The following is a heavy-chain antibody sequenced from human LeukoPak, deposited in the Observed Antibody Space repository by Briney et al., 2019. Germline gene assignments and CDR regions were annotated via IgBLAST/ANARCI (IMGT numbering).Heavy chain of an antibody. V-gene: IGHV1-2*02. CDR2: INPNSGGT. D-gene: IGHD3-3*01. J-gene: IGHJ4*02. Sequence: ASVKVSCKASGYTFTSYYMHWVRQAPGQGLEWMGWINPNSGGTNYAQKFQGRVTMTRDTSISTAYMELSRLRSDDTAVYYCARDHYDFWSAESVWGQGTLVTVSS. CDR1: GYTFTSYY. CDR3: ARDHYDFWSAESV.